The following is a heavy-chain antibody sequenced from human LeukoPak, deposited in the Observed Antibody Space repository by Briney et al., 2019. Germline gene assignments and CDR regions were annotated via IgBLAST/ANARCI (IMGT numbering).Heavy chain of an antibody. CDR1: GFTFSDYA. CDR3: VKDSEMATINAFDI. D-gene: IGHD5-24*01. CDR2: LSSNGGST. J-gene: IGHJ3*02. V-gene: IGHV3-64D*06. Sequence: GGSLRLSCSASGFTFSDYAMHWVRQAPGKGLEYVSELSSNGGSTYYADSVKGRFTISRDNSKNTLYLQMSSLRAEDTAVYYCVKDSEMATINAFDIWGQGTMVTVSS.